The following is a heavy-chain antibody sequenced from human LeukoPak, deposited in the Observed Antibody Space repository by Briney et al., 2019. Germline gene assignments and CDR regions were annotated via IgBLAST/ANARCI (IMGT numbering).Heavy chain of an antibody. J-gene: IGHJ4*02. CDR3: AKESPVFDY. CDR1: GFTFISYA. Sequence: GGSLRLSCAASGFTFISYAMSWVRQAPGKGLEWVSVISGNCGSTHYADSAKGRFTISRDNSKNTLYLQMSSLRAEDTAVYYCAKESPVFDYWGQGTLVTVSS. CDR2: ISGNCGST. V-gene: IGHV3-23*01.